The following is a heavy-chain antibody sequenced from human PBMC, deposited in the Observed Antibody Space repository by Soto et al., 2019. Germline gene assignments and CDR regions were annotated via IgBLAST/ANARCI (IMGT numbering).Heavy chain of an antibody. Sequence: GASVKVSCKASGYTFTNNVIHLLRQAPGQTLEWMGWIHTAKWNTKYSQKFEARVTLTRDTAASTAYIELNSLRYDDTAVYYCARDPIWTYTWNYARLNYLDPWGQGTLVTVSS. CDR3: ARDPIWTYTWNYARLNYLDP. D-gene: IGHD1-7*01. V-gene: IGHV1-3*04. J-gene: IGHJ5*02. CDR1: GYTFTNNV. CDR2: IHTAKWNT.